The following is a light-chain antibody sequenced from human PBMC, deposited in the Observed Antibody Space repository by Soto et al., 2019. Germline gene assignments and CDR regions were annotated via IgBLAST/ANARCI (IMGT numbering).Light chain of an antibody. CDR3: QQGNSFPLT. Sequence: DIQMTQSPSYVSASVGDRVTISCRASQDINSRLAWYQQKPGRAPEILIYAASTLQSGVPSRFSGSGSGTDFTLTISSLQPEDFATYYCQQGNSFPLTFGGGTKVEIK. J-gene: IGKJ4*01. CDR2: AAS. CDR1: QDINSR. V-gene: IGKV1-12*01.